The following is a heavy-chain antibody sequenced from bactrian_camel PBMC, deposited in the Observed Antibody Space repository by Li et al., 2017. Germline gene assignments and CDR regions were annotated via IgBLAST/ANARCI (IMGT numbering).Heavy chain of an antibody. Sequence: DVQLVESGGGLVQPGGSLDLSCAASGFSVGDYAMTWFRQAPGKEREGVASIDRYGGTDYMDSVKGRFTLSHDRSKNTMYLQMDNLKTEDTGVYYCAALNSTYGGRFGWCKDFRGQGTQVTVS. D-gene: IGHD6*01. CDR2: IDRYGGT. V-gene: IGHV3S64*01. CDR1: GFSVGDYA. J-gene: IGHJ4*01. CDR3: AALNSTYGGRFGWCKDF.